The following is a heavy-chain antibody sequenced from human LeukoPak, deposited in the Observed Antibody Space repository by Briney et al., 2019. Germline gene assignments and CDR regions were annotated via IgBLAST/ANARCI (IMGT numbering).Heavy chain of an antibody. CDR3: AKGTSGYTSSWYVY. CDR1: GFTFDDYA. D-gene: IGHD6-13*01. CDR2: ISWNSGSI. J-gene: IGHJ4*02. V-gene: IGHV3-9*01. Sequence: AGGSLRLSCAASGFTFDDYAMHWVRQAPGKGLEWVSGISWNSGSIGYADSVKGRFTISRDNAKNSLYLQMNSLRAKDTALYYCAKGTSGYTSSWYVYWGQGTLVTVSS.